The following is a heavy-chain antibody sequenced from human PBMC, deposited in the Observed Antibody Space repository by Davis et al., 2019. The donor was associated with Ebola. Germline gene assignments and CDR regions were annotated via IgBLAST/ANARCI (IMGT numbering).Heavy chain of an antibody. V-gene: IGHV4-4*07. CDR3: ARVWVLPSDYYGMDV. D-gene: IGHD1-26*01. CDR2: IYTGGTT. CDR1: GASISDYY. Sequence: PSETLSLTCTVSGASISDYYWSWVRQPAGKGLQWIGRIYTGGTTNYNPSLKSRVTISVDTSKNQFSLKLSSVTAADTAVYYCARVWVLPSDYYGMDVWGQGTTVTVSS. J-gene: IGHJ6*02.